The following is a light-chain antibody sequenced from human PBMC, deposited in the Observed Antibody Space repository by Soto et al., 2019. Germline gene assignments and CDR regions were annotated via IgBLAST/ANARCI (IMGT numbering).Light chain of an antibody. V-gene: IGLV1-40*01. J-gene: IGLJ1*01. Sequence: QFVLTQPPSVSGAPGQRVTISCTGSSSNIGAGYDVHWYQQLPGTAPKLLIHRNNNRPSGVPDRVSASKSGTSASLAITGLQAEDEADYYCQSYDSSLSAYVFGTGTKLTVL. CDR2: RNN. CDR3: QSYDSSLSAYV. CDR1: SSNIGAGYD.